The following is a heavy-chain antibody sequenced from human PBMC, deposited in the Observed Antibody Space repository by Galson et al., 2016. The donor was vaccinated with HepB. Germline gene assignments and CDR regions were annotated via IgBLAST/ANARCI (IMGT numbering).Heavy chain of an antibody. CDR1: GFTFSNYA. V-gene: IGHV3-23*01. D-gene: IGHD5-18*01. CDR3: AQARRYNHDAFDI. CDR2: ISGSGGGT. J-gene: IGHJ3*02. Sequence: SLRLSCAASGFTFSNYAMNWVRQAPGKGLEWVSVISGSGGGTDYADSVTGRFTISRDNSKNTLYLQMNSLRAEDRAVYYCAQARRYNHDAFDIWGQGTMVTVSS.